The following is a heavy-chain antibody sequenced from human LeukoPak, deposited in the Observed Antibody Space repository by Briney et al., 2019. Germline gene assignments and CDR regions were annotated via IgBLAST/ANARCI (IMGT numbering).Heavy chain of an antibody. V-gene: IGHV3-49*04. CDR2: IRSKTYGGTP. D-gene: IGHD1-14*01. J-gene: IGHJ4*02. Sequence: GRSLRLSCTASGFTFGDYAVTWVRQAPGKGLEWVGFIRSKTYGGTPDYAASVKGRFTISRDDSKSIAYLQMNSLKIEDTAVYYCTRPRYGRNIFDYWGQGTLVTVSS. CDR1: GFTFGDYA. CDR3: TRPRYGRNIFDY.